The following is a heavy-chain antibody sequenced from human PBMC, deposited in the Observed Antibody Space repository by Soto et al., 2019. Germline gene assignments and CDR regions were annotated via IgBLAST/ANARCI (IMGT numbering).Heavy chain of an antibody. CDR1: GGSISSGGYY. CDR2: IYYSGST. J-gene: IGHJ6*02. CDR3: ARGIIVPAAMGVNYYYGMDV. D-gene: IGHD2-2*01. V-gene: IGHV4-31*02. Sequence: SETLSLTCTVSGGSISSGGYYWSWIRQHPGKGLEWIGYIYYSGSTYYNPSLKSRVTISVDTSKNQFSLKLSSVTAADTAVYYCARGIIVPAAMGVNYYYGMDVWGQGTTVTVSS.